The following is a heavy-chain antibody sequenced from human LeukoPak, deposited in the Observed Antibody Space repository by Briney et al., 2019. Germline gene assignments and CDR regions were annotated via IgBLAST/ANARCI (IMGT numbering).Heavy chain of an antibody. CDR1: GGSISSYY. CDR3: ARVEWQLLYSWFDP. J-gene: IGHJ5*02. CDR2: IYYSGST. D-gene: IGHD2-15*01. Sequence: PSETLSLTCTVAGGSISSYYWSWIRQPPGKGLEWIGYIYYSGSTNYNPSLKSRVTISVDTSKNQFSLKLSSVTAADTAVYYCARVEWQLLYSWFDPWGQGTLVTVSS. V-gene: IGHV4-59*01.